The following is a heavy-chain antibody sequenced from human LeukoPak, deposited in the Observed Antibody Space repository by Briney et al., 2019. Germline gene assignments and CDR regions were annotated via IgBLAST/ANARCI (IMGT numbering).Heavy chain of an antibody. V-gene: IGHV4-59*01. Sequence: SETLSLTCSVSGGSLSGYYWSWIRPPPGKGLGWIGYIYYSGSTPSSPSLKSRVTMSVDMSKNQFSLKLISVTAAVTAVYFCARLLGIQDFYYYYYYMDVWGKGTTVTVSS. CDR3: ARLLGIQDFYYYYYYMDV. D-gene: IGHD5-18*01. CDR1: GGSLSGYY. CDR2: IYYSGST. J-gene: IGHJ6*03.